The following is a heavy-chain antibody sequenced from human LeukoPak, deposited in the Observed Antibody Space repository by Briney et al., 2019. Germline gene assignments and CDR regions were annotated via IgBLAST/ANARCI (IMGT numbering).Heavy chain of an antibody. Sequence: GASVKVSCKASGYTFTNYYMHWVRQAPGQGLEWMGIINPSGGSTGYAQKFQGRVTMTRDTSTSTVYMVLSSLRSEDTAVYYCARERQQPYYSDYWGQGTLVTVSS. D-gene: IGHD6-13*01. CDR3: ARERQQPYYSDY. CDR2: INPSGGST. V-gene: IGHV1-46*03. CDR1: GYTFTNYY. J-gene: IGHJ4*02.